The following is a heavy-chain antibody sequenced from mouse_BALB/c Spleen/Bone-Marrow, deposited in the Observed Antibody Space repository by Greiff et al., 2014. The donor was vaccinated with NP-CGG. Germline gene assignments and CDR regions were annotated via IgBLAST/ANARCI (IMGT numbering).Heavy chain of an antibody. D-gene: IGHD4-1*01. J-gene: IGHJ2*01. CDR3: TRDDDWVPDY. CDR1: GYTFTSYW. Sequence: GSELVRPGASVKLSCKASGYTFTSYWMHWVQQRPGQGLEWIGNIYPGSGSTNYDEKFKSKSTLTVDKSSSTAYMQLSSLTSEDSAVHYCTRDDDWVPDYWGQGTTLTVSS. CDR2: IYPGSGST. V-gene: IGHV1S22*01.